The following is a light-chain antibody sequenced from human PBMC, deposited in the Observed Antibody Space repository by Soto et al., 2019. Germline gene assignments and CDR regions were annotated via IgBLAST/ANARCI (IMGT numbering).Light chain of an antibody. CDR3: QQYRSWPRT. CDR1: QSVDIS. V-gene: IGKV3-15*01. CDR2: GAS. Sequence: EIVLTQSPATLSVSPGGRVTLSCRASQSVDISLAWYQQKPGQAPRLLIYGASTRATDMPGTFSGRGSGTEFTLTISSLRPEDFAVYYCQQYRSWPRTFGQGTKVDI. J-gene: IGKJ1*01.